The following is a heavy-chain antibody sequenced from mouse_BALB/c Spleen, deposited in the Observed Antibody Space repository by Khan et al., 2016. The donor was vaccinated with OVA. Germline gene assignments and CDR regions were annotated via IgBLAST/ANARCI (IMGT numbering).Heavy chain of an antibody. V-gene: IGHV5-17*02. CDR2: ISSGSSII. D-gene: IGHD2-3*01. Sequence: EVNVVESGGGLVQPGGSRKLSCAASGFTFNNFGMHWVRQAPEKGLEWVAYISSGSSIIYYADTVKGRFTISRDNPKNTLFLQMTSLRSEDTAMYYCARCDGFWFAYWGLGTLVTVST. CDR1: GFTFNNFG. J-gene: IGHJ3*01. CDR3: ARCDGFWFAY.